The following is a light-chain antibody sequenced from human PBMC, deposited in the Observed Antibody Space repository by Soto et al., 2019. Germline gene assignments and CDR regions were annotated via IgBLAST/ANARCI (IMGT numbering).Light chain of an antibody. J-gene: IGKJ2*01. V-gene: IGKV3-15*01. CDR2: DAS. CDR3: QQYDNWPPAYT. CDR1: QSVGIN. Sequence: EIVVAQSPATLSVSPGERATLSCWASQSVGINLAWYQQKPGQAPRLLIYDASTRATGIPDRFRGSGSGTDFTLTISSLQSEAFAVYFCQQYDNWPPAYTFGQGTKLEIK.